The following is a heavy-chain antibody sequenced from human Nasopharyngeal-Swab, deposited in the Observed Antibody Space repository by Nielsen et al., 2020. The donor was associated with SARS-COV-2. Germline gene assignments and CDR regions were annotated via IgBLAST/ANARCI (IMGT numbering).Heavy chain of an antibody. V-gene: IGHV3-30*04. Sequence: VRQMPGKGLEWVAVISYDGSNKYYADSVKGRFTISRNNAKNPLYLQMNSLRAEDTAVYYCARDGLDYDFWSAYFMDVWGQGTTVTVSS. CDR3: ARDGLDYDFWSAYFMDV. CDR2: ISYDGSNK. D-gene: IGHD3-3*01. J-gene: IGHJ6*02.